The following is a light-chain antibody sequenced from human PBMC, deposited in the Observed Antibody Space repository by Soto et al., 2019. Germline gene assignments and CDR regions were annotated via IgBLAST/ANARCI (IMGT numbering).Light chain of an antibody. J-gene: IGLJ2*01. CDR3: SSYSSSSTHVV. CDR2: DVT. V-gene: IGLV2-14*03. CDR1: SSDVGDFNY. Sequence: QSVLTQPASVSGSPGRSVTISCTGSSSDVGDFNYVSWYQHLPGRAPKLIIYDVTNRPSGISYRFSASKSGRTASLTISELQAEDEADYYCSSYSSSSTHVVFGGGTKVTVL.